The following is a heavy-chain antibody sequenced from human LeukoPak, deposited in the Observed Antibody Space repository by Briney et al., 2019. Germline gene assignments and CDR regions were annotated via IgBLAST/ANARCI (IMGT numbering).Heavy chain of an antibody. CDR2: ISGSGGST. CDR1: DFSFITYA. Sequence: PGGSLRLSCAASDFSFITYAMSWVRQAPGKGLEWVSGISGSGGSTYYADSVKGRFTISRDHSKNTLYLQMNTLRAEDTAVYYCAKDSRGTYIMVDYWGQGTLVTVSS. D-gene: IGHD1-26*01. J-gene: IGHJ4*02. CDR3: AKDSRGTYIMVDY. V-gene: IGHV3-23*01.